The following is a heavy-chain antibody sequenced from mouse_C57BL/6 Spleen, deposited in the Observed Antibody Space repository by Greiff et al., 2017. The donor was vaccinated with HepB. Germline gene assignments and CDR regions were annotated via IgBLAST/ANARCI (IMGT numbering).Heavy chain of an antibody. CDR2: IDPEDGET. CDR1: GFNIKDYY. Sequence: EVQLQQSGAELVKPGASVKLSCTASGFNIKDYYMHWVKQRTEQGLEWIGRIDPEDGETKYAPKFQGKATITADTSSNTAYLQLSSLTSEDTAVYYCARWDTTVGRFAYWGQGTLVTVSA. J-gene: IGHJ3*01. V-gene: IGHV14-2*01. D-gene: IGHD1-1*01. CDR3: ARWDTTVGRFAY.